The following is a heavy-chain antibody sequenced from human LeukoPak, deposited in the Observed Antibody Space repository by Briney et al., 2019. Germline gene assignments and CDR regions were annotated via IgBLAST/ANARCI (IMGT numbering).Heavy chain of an antibody. CDR2: ISSGGSSI. CDR3: ARGGWHSFDH. CDR1: GFTFSDYY. Sequence: HGGSLRLSCAASGFTFSDYYMNWIRQAPGKGLEWVSYISSGGSSIYYADSVKGRFTISRDNAKSSLYMEMNSLRAEDTAVYYCARGGWHSFDHWGQGTLVTVSS. V-gene: IGHV3-11*01. D-gene: IGHD6-19*01. J-gene: IGHJ4*02.